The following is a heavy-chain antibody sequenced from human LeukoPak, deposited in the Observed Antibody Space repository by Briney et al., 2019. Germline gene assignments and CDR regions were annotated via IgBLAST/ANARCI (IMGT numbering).Heavy chain of an antibody. V-gene: IGHV3-33*01. CDR1: QFTFSHYG. CDR2: IWHDGSSQ. D-gene: IGHD3-22*01. J-gene: IGHJ4*02. Sequence: GGSLTLSCLASQFTFSHYGMHWVRQAPGKGLEWVAVIWHDGSSQYYADSVKGRFTISRENAKNSVFLQMNNVRAGDTAVYYCVRGRNNNYYDDSGYSPYWGQGTLVTVSS. CDR3: VRGRNNNYYDDSGYSPY.